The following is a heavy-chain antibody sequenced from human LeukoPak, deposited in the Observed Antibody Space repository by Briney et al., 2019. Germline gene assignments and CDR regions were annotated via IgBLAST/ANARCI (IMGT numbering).Heavy chain of an antibody. CDR1: GFTFTDFA. Sequence: GGSLRLSCVASGFTFTDFAMNWVRQVPGKGPEWVSHIGGGGVDREYEESVKGRFTVSRDNSRNSLYLQMNSLRGEDTAIYYCVKDSIEGNGVYDAFDVWGQGTKVTVAS. D-gene: IGHD2-8*01. CDR2: IGGGGVDR. J-gene: IGHJ3*01. CDR3: VKDSIEGNGVYDAFDV. V-gene: IGHV3-23*01.